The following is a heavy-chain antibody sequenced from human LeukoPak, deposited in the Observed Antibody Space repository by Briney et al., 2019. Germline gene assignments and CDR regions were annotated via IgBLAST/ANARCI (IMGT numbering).Heavy chain of an antibody. J-gene: IGHJ4*02. CDR2: IAHHGNNK. CDR3: AKDGSWSCTD. V-gene: IGHV3-30*02. CDR1: GFTFSSSA. Sequence: GGSLRLSCGASGFTFSSSAMHWVRQGPGKGLEWVAYIAHHGNNKYYADSVKGRFTISRGNSKGSLYLQMNSLRADDTAVYYCAKDGSWSCTDWGQGTLVRVSP. D-gene: IGHD2-8*02.